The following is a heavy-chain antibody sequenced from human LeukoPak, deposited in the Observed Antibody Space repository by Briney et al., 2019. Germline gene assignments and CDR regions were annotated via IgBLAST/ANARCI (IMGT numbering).Heavy chain of an antibody. D-gene: IGHD3-10*01. J-gene: IGHJ5*02. CDR3: ARDGSGSSLFYWFDP. V-gene: IGHV1-69*06. CDR2: IIPIFGTA. Sequence: VASVKVSCKASGGTFSSYAISWVRQAPGQGLEWMGGIIPIFGTANYAQKFQGRVTITADKSTSTAYMELSSLRSEDTAVYYCARDGSGSSLFYWFDPWGQGTLVTVSS. CDR1: GGTFSSYA.